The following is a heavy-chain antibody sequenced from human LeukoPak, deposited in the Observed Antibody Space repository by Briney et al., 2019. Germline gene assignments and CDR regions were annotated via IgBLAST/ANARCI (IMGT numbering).Heavy chain of an antibody. J-gene: IGHJ3*02. V-gene: IGHV1-2*02. CDR2: INPNSGGT. Sequence: GASVKVSCKASGYTFTGYYMHWVRQAPGQGLEWMGWINPNSGGTNYAQKFQGRVTMTRDTSISTAYMELSRLRSDDTAVYYCARDLYYYGSGSLDIWGQGTMVTVSS. CDR1: GYTFTGYY. D-gene: IGHD3-10*01. CDR3: ARDLYYYGSGSLDI.